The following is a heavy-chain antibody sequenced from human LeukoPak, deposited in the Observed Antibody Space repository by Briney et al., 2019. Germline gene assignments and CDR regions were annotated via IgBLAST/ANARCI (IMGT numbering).Heavy chain of an antibody. CDR3: ARSVRGGTDY. J-gene: IGHJ4*02. CDR1: GGSISSSSYY. V-gene: IGHV4-39*07. D-gene: IGHD3-10*01. CDR2: IYYSGST. Sequence: SETLSLTCTVSGGSISSSSYYWGWIRQPPGKGLEWIGSIYYSGSTYYNPSLKSRVTISVDTSKNQFSLKLSSVTAADTAVYYCARSVRGGTDYWGQGTLVTVSS.